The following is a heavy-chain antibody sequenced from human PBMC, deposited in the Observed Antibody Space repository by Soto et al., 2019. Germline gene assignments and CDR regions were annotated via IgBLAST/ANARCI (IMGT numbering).Heavy chain of an antibody. V-gene: IGHV3-30-3*01. D-gene: IGHD7-27*01. Sequence: QVQLVESGGGVVQPGRSLRLSCAASGFTFSSYAMHWVHQAPGKGLEWVAVISYDGSNKYYADSVKGRFTISRDNSKNTLYLQMNSLRAEDTAVYYCATGLGPSPYFDYWGQGTLVTVSS. J-gene: IGHJ4*02. CDR2: ISYDGSNK. CDR1: GFTFSSYA. CDR3: ATGLGPSPYFDY.